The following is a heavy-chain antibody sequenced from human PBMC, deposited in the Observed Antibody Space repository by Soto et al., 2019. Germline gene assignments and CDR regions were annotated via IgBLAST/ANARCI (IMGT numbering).Heavy chain of an antibody. V-gene: IGHV3-53*01. Sequence: VQLVESGGNLIQPGGSLRLSCAASGFTISNNYMGWVRQATGKGLEWVSVIFTGGTTYYADSVKGRFTISRDDSKSSLHLEMNSLRTEDTALYYCARIPSDSSSSVPWYFDLWGRGTLVTVSS. D-gene: IGHD6-6*01. CDR1: GFTISNNY. CDR2: IFTGGTT. J-gene: IGHJ2*01. CDR3: ARIPSDSSSSVPWYFDL.